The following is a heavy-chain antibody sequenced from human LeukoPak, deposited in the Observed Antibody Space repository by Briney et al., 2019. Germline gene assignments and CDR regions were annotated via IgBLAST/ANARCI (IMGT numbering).Heavy chain of an antibody. Sequence: SETLSLTCAVYGGSFSGYYWNWIRQPPGKGLEWIGEINHSGSTNYNPSLKSRVTMSVDTSKNQISLKLNSVTAADTAVYYCARDLYGGLFDYWGQGSLVTVSS. CDR2: INHSGST. CDR3: ARDLYGGLFDY. J-gene: IGHJ4*02. CDR1: GGSFSGYY. V-gene: IGHV4-34*01. D-gene: IGHD4/OR15-4a*01.